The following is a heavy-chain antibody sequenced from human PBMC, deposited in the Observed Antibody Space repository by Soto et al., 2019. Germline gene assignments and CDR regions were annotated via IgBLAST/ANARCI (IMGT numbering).Heavy chain of an antibody. V-gene: IGHV3-7*03. CDR2: IKEDGREK. CDR1: GFRLSNHF. J-gene: IGHJ3*01. Sequence: EMQLVESGGGLVQPGGSLRLSCVASGFRLSNHFMNWVRQAPGKGLEWVATIKEDGREKYYVESVEGRFTISRDNAKNFFYLEGRNVRDGDPAVYYCGRPRFRGIDGWGQGTKVTVSS. CDR3: GRPRFRGIDG. D-gene: IGHD3-10*01.